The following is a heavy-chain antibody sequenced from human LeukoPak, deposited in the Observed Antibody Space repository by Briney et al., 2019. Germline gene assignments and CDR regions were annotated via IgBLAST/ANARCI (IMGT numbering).Heavy chain of an antibody. J-gene: IGHJ4*02. V-gene: IGHV1-18*01. D-gene: IGHD3-22*01. Sequence: PRASVKVSCKASGYTFTSYGISWVRQTPGQGLEWMGWISAYNGNTNYAQKLQGRVTMTTDTSTSTAYMELRSLRSDDTAVYYCARSLADSSGYLIVYYFDYWGQGTLVTVSS. CDR2: ISAYNGNT. CDR1: GYTFTSYG. CDR3: ARSLADSSGYLIVYYFDY.